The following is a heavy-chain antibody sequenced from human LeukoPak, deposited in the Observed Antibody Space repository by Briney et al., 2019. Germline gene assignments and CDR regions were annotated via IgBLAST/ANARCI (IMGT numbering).Heavy chain of an antibody. D-gene: IGHD2-15*01. J-gene: IGHJ4*02. CDR2: IYPGDSDT. V-gene: IGHV5-51*01. Sequence: GESLKISCKGSGYSFTSNWIGWVRQMPGKGLEWMGIIYPGDSDTRYNPSFQGQVTISADKSISTAYLQWSSLKASDTAMYYCARLGGVVVVAATDPWGFDYWGQGTLVTVSS. CDR3: ARLGGVVVVAATDPWGFDY. CDR1: GYSFTSNW.